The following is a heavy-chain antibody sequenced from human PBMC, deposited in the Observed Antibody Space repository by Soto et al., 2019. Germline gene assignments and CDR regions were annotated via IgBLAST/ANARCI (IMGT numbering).Heavy chain of an antibody. D-gene: IGHD2-2*01. V-gene: IGHV1-69*13. CDR3: AXWRSRVVPAPGAYYFDY. CDR2: IIPIFGTA. Sequence: GASVKVSCKASGGTFSSYAISWVRQAPGQGLEWMGGIIPIFGTANYAQKFQGRVTITADESTSTAYMELSSLRSEDTAVYYCAXWRSRVVPAPGAYYFDYWGQGTLVTVSS. CDR1: GGTFSSYA. J-gene: IGHJ4*02.